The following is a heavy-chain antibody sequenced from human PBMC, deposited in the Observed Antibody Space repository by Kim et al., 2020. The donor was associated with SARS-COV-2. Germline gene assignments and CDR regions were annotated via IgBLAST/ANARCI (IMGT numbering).Heavy chain of an antibody. CDR2: ISYDGSNK. CDR3: ARPIHDILTGYSNYYYY. J-gene: IGHJ6*01. D-gene: IGHD3-9*01. V-gene: IGHV3-30*04. CDR1: GFTFSSYA. Sequence: GGSLRLSCAASGFTFSSYAMHWVRQAPGKGLEWVAVISYDGSNKYYADSVKGRFTISRDNSKNTLYLQMNSLRAEDTAVYYCARPIHDILTGYSNYYYY.